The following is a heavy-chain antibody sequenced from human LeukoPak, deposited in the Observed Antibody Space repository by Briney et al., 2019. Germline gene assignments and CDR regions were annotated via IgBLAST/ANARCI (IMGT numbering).Heavy chain of an antibody. D-gene: IGHD6-19*01. CDR2: IGGSSTYI. V-gene: IGHV3-21*01. Sequence: GGSLRLSCTASGFTFNTYIMHWVRQAPGKGLEWVSSIGGSSTYIHYADSLKGRFAISRDNAKNSLCLQVNSLRAEDTGVYYCARGGNSAWLDPPLPPDYWGQGTLVTVSS. CDR1: GFTFNTYI. J-gene: IGHJ4*02. CDR3: ARGGNSAWLDPPLPPDY.